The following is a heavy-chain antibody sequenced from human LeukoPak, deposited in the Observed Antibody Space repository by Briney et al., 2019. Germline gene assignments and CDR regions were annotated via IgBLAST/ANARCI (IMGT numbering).Heavy chain of an antibody. D-gene: IGHD6-25*01. CDR1: GFTFSNFA. CDR2: IWNDGSET. J-gene: IGHJ3*02. CDR3: ARSQAAAFDI. V-gene: IGHV3-33*03. Sequence: GGSLRLSCAGTGFTFSNFAMHWVRQSPGRGLQWVAVIWNDGSETYYEDSVKGRFTISRDDAENLLYLQMNSLRVEDTAVYFCARSQAAAFDIWGQGTMVTVSS.